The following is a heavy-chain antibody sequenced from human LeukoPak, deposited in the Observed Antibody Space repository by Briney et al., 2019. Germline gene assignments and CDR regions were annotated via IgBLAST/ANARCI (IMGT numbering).Heavy chain of an antibody. Sequence: SETLSLTCAVSGGSISSGGYSWSWIRQPPGKGLGWIGYIYHSGSTYYNPSLKSRVTISVDRSKNQFSLKLSSVTAADTAVYYCASLEYYYGSGSYYNGAFDYWGQGTLVTVSS. CDR3: ASLEYYYGSGSYYNGAFDY. V-gene: IGHV4-30-2*01. J-gene: IGHJ4*02. CDR1: GGSISSGGYS. D-gene: IGHD3-10*01. CDR2: IYHSGST.